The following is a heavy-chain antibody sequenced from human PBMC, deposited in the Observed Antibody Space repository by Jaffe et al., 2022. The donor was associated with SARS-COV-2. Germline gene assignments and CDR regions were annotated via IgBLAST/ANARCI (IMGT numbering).Heavy chain of an antibody. CDR3: TRDHIQEWELLPGDY. CDR1: GFTFGDYA. J-gene: IGHJ4*02. D-gene: IGHD1-26*01. Sequence: EVQLVESGGGLVQPGRSLRLSCTASGFTFGDYAMSWVRQAPGKGLEWVGFIRSKAYGGTTEYAASVKGRFTISRDDSKSIAYLQMNSLKTEDTAVYYCTRDHIQEWELLPGDYWGQGTLVTVSS. V-gene: IGHV3-49*04. CDR2: IRSKAYGGTT.